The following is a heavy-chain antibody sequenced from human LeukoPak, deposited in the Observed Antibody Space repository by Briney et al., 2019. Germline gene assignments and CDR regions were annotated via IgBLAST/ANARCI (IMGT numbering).Heavy chain of an antibody. J-gene: IGHJ3*02. CDR1: GFTVSSNY. CDR3: ASVYGGNPWDDAFDI. D-gene: IGHD4-23*01. V-gene: IGHV3-66*01. CDR2: IYSGGST. Sequence: GGSLRLSCAASGFTVSSNYMSWVRQAPGKGLEWVSVIYSGGSTYYADSVKGRFTISRDNSKNTLYLQMNSLRAEDTAVYYCASVYGGNPWDDAFDIWGQGTMVTVSS.